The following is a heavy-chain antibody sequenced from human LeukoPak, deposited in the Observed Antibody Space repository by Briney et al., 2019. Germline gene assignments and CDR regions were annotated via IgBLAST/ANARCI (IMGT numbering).Heavy chain of an antibody. CDR2: IIPIFGTA. Sequence: SVKVSCKASGGTFSSYAISWVRQSPGQGLEWMGGIIPIFGTANYAQKFQGRVTITADESTSTAYMELSSLRSEDTAVYYCAKAPNYYGSEPFDYWGQGTLVTVSS. CDR3: AKAPNYYGSEPFDY. J-gene: IGHJ4*02. V-gene: IGHV1-69*13. CDR1: GGTFSSYA. D-gene: IGHD3-10*01.